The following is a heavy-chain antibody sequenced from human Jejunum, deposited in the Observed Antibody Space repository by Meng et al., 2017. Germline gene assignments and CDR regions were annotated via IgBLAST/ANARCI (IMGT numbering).Heavy chain of an antibody. CDR2: ISSYNGKT. CDR1: GYTFSNYG. J-gene: IGHJ4*02. V-gene: IGHV1-18*01. Sequence: QVHLGQAGAEGKKPGASGKGSCKASGYTFSNYGINWVRQAPGQGLEWMGWISSYNGKTNYVQSLQGRVTMTTDTSTSTAYMELRSLRSDDTAIYYCARDFLAGGEDFDYWGQGTLVTVSS. CDR3: ARDFLAGGEDFDY. D-gene: IGHD2-21*01.